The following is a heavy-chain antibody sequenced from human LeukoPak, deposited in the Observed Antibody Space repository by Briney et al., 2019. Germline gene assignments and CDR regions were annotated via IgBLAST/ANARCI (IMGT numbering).Heavy chain of an antibody. Sequence: ASVKVSCKASGYTFTSYYMHWVRQAPGQGLEWMGWINPNSGGTNYAQKFQGRVTMTRDTSISTAYMELSSLRSEDTAVYYCARASSTRYYFDYWGQGTLVTVSS. CDR3: ARASSTRYYFDY. V-gene: IGHV1-2*02. CDR1: GYTFTSYY. CDR2: INPNSGGT. D-gene: IGHD6-13*01. J-gene: IGHJ4*02.